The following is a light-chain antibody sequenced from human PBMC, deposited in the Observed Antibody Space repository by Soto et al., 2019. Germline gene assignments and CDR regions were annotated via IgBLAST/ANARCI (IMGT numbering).Light chain of an antibody. CDR2: STS. V-gene: IGKV3-20*01. CDR1: QTVGSTF. Sequence: EAVLTQSPGTLSLSPGDRATLSCRASQTVGSTFVAWYQQRPVQAPRLLIYSTSSRATGIPDRFTGAGSGTGFTLTISSLEPEDFALYYCQHYGDSLTWTFGQGTRVEIK. J-gene: IGKJ1*01. CDR3: QHYGDSLTWT.